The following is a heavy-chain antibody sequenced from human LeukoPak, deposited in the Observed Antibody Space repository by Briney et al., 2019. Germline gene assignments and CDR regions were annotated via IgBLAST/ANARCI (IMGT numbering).Heavy chain of an antibody. V-gene: IGHV3-23*01. CDR2: ISGSDYST. CDR3: AKLAVTTFHYFDY. D-gene: IGHD4-17*01. CDR1: GFTFSSYA. J-gene: IGHJ4*02. Sequence: SGGSLRLSCAASGFTFSSYAMSWVRQAPGKGLEWVSAISGSDYSTYYADSVKGRFTISRDTSKNTLYLQMNSLRAEDTAVYYCAKLAVTTFHYFDYWGQGTLVTVSA.